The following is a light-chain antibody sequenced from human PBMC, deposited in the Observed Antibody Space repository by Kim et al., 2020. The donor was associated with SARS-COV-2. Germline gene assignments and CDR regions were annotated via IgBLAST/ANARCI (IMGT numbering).Light chain of an antibody. CDR2: GAS. V-gene: IGKV3-15*01. CDR1: QSVSSN. CDR3: QQYNNWPPWT. Sequence: EIQMTQSPSTLSASPGERATLSCRASQSVSSNLAWYQQKPGQAPRLLIYGASTRANGIPARFSGSGSGTEFTLTISSLQSEDFAVYYCQQYNNWPPWTFGQGTKVDIK. J-gene: IGKJ1*01.